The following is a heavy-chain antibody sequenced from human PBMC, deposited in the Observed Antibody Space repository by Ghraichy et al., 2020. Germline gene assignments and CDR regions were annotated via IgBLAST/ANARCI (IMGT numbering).Heavy chain of an antibody. CDR1: GGSISSGGYY. J-gene: IGHJ6*02. CDR3: ARVLFWSGYYGMDV. CDR2: IYYSGST. Sequence: PLSLTCTVSGGSISSGGYYWSWIRQHPGKGLEWIGYIYYSGSTYYNPSLKSRVTISVDTSKNQFSLKLSSVTAADTAVYYCARVLFWSGYYGMDVWGQGTTVTVSS. V-gene: IGHV4-31*03. D-gene: IGHD3-3*01.